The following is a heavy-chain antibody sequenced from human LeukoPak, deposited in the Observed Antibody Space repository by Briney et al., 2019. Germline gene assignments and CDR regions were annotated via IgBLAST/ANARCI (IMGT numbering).Heavy chain of an antibody. CDR1: GGSISSYY. CDR2: IYYSGST. CDR3: ARDGNYGDYFDY. J-gene: IGHJ4*02. D-gene: IGHD4-17*01. Sequence: PSETLSLTCTVSGGSISSYYWSWIRQPPGKGLEWIGYIYYSGSTNYNPSLKSRVTISVYTSKNQFSLKLSSVTAADTAVYYCARDGNYGDYFDYWGQGTLVTVSS. V-gene: IGHV4-59*01.